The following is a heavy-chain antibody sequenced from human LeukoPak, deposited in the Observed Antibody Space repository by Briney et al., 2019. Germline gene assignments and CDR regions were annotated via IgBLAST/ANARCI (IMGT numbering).Heavy chain of an antibody. D-gene: IGHD3-22*01. V-gene: IGHV1-46*01. J-gene: IGHJ4*02. CDR2: INPSGGST. CDR1: GYTFTSYY. CDR3: ARQIRDYYDSSGLNY. Sequence: LRASVKVSCKASGYTFTSYYMHWVRQAPGQGLEWMGIINPSGGSTSYAQKFQGRVTMTRDMSTSTVYMGLSSLRSEDTAVYYCARQIRDYYDSSGLNYWGQGTLVTVSS.